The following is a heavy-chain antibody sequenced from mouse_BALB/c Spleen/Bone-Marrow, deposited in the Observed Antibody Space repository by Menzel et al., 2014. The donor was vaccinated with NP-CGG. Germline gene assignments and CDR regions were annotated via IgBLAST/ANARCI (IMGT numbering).Heavy chain of an antibody. J-gene: IGHJ2*01. V-gene: IGHV14-4*02. Sequence: VQLQQSGAELVRSGASVKLSCTASGFNIKDYYMHWVKQRPEQGLEWIGWIDPENGDTEYAPKFQGKATMTADTSSKTGDLQLSSLTSEDAGGYYCNAGGYVDYWGQGTTLTVSS. CDR2: IDPENGDT. CDR1: GFNIKDYY. CDR3: NAGGYVDY.